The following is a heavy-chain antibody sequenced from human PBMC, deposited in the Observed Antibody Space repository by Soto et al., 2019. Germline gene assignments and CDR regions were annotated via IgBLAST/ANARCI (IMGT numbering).Heavy chain of an antibody. Sequence: QLQLQESGPGLVKPSETLSLTCTVSGGSISSSSYYWGWIRQPPGKGLEWIGSISYSGSTYYNPYLKSRVTISVDTSKTQFFLKLSSLTAAETAVYYCARHTPAISISDHWGQGTLVTVSS. CDR1: GGSISSSSYY. D-gene: IGHD2-15*01. CDR2: ISYSGST. V-gene: IGHV4-39*01. CDR3: ARHTPAISISDH. J-gene: IGHJ1*01.